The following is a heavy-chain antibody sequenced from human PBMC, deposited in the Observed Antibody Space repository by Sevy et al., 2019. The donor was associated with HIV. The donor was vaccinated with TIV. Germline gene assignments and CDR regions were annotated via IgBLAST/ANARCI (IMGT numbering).Heavy chain of an antibody. Sequence: GGSLRLSCAASGFTFSSYWMSWVRQAPGKGLEWVANIKQDGSEKYYVDSVKGRFTISRDNAKNSLYLQMNSLRAEDTAWYYCARLGGYYDYVWGSYRQYYFDYWGQGTLVTVSS. CDR1: GFTFSSYW. CDR3: ARLGGYYDYVWGSYRQYYFDY. CDR2: IKQDGSEK. V-gene: IGHV3-7*01. J-gene: IGHJ4*02. D-gene: IGHD3-16*02.